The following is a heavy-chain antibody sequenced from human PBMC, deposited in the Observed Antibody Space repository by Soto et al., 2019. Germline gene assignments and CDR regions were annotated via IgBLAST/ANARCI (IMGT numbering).Heavy chain of an antibody. CDR1: GGSISSGGYY. CDR3: ARDGGDVKGSMDV. J-gene: IGHJ6*02. V-gene: IGHV4-31*03. Sequence: KTSETLSLTCTVSGGSISSGGYYWSWIRQHPGKGLEWIGYIYYSGSTYYNPSLKSRVTISVDTSKNQFSLKLSSVTAADTAVYYCARDGGDVKGSMDVWGQGTTVTVSS. CDR2: IYYSGST. D-gene: IGHD1-26*01.